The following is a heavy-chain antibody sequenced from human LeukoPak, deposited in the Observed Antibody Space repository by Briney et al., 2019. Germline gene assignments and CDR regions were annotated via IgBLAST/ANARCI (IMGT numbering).Heavy chain of an antibody. D-gene: IGHD3-10*01. V-gene: IGHV1-18*01. CDR1: GYTFTSYG. J-gene: IGHJ6*03. Sequence: ASVKVSCKASGYTFTSYGISWVRQAPGQGLEWMGWISAYNGNTNYAQKLQVRVTMTTDTSTSTAYMELRSLRFDDTAVYYCARDAAVLWFGELFWPTTRVHMDVWGKGTTVTISS. CDR2: ISAYNGNT. CDR3: ARDAAVLWFGELFWPTTRVHMDV.